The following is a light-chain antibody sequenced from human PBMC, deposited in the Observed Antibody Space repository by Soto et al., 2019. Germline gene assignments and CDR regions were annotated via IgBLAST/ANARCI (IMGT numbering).Light chain of an antibody. CDR2: EGS. CDR3: CSYAGSSTPYV. V-gene: IGLV2-23*01. CDR1: SSDVGSYDY. J-gene: IGLJ1*01. Sequence: QSVLIQPPSVSGSPGQSVTISCTGTSSDVGSYDYVSWYQQHPGKAPKLMIYEGSKRPSGVSNRFSGSKSGNTASLTISGLQAEDEADYYCCSYAGSSTPYVFGTGTKVTVL.